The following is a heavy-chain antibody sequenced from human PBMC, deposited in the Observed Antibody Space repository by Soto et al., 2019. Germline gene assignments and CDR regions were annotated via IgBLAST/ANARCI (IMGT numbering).Heavy chain of an antibody. Sequence: QVQLVESGGGLVKPGGSLRLSCEASGFTFSDYYMTWIRQAPGKGLEWVSYISSSSDYTNYADSVKGRFTISRDNAKNSLYLQMNSLRAADTAVYYCARGSIAARVAYYYFGMDVWGQGTTVTVSS. V-gene: IGHV3-11*06. D-gene: IGHD6-6*01. CDR2: ISSSSDYT. J-gene: IGHJ6*02. CDR1: GFTFSDYY. CDR3: ARGSIAARVAYYYFGMDV.